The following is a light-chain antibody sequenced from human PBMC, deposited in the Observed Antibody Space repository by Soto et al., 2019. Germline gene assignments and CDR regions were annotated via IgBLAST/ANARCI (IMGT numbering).Light chain of an antibody. CDR1: QSVSSY. Sequence: EIVLTQSPSTLSLSPGERATLSCRASQSVSSYLAWYQQKPGQAPRLLIYDASNRATGIPARFSGSGSGTDFNLTISSLETEDFAVYYCQQRSNWPGTFGQGTRLEIK. J-gene: IGKJ5*01. CDR2: DAS. V-gene: IGKV3-11*01. CDR3: QQRSNWPGT.